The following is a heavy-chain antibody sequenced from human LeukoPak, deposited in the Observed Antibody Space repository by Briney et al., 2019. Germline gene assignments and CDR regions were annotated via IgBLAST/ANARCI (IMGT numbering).Heavy chain of an antibody. Sequence: GGSLRLSCAASGFTFSSYAMHWVRQAPGKGLEYVSAISSNGGSTYYANSVKGRSTISRDNSKNTLYLQMGSLRAEDMAVYYCARVKYSSGVFDYWGQGTLVTVSS. J-gene: IGHJ4*02. CDR1: GFTFSSYA. V-gene: IGHV3-64*01. D-gene: IGHD6-19*01. CDR2: ISSNGGST. CDR3: ARVKYSSGVFDY.